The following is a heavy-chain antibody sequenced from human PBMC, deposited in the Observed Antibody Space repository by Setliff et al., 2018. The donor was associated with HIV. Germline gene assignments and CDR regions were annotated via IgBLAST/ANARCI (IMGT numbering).Heavy chain of an antibody. V-gene: IGHV4-39*02. CDR1: GASLSGSGFY. CDR2: IYYTGNT. D-gene: IGHD6-19*01. Sequence: SETLSLTCNVSGASLSGSGFYWGRLRQPPGKGLQWIGSIYYTGNTFYNVSLTSRVTISIDTSKNLFFLTVRSVTAADTGIYYCARLGSGWHWVTRIDYWGRGTLVTVSS. J-gene: IGHJ4*02. CDR3: ARLGSGWHWVTRIDY.